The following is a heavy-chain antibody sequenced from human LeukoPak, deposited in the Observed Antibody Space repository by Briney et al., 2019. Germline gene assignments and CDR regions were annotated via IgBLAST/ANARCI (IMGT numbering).Heavy chain of an antibody. J-gene: IGHJ6*02. D-gene: IGHD3-9*01. Sequence: GGSLRLSCAASGFTFSSFDMSWVRQAPGKGLEWVAGIRGSGVNKYYADSVKGRFTISRDNSKNTVYLQMNSLRADDTAVYYCAKAGAYYDILTGYYPPLYDYYGMDVWGQGTTVTVSS. CDR3: AKAGAYYDILTGYYPPLYDYYGMDV. V-gene: IGHV3-23*01. CDR1: GFTFSSFD. CDR2: IRGSGVNK.